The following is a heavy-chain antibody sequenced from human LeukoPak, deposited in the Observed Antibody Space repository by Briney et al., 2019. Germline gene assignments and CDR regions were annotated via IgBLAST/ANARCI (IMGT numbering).Heavy chain of an antibody. CDR3: AKDRYCFSTSCYAPFDH. J-gene: IGHJ4*02. V-gene: IGHV3-43*02. D-gene: IGHD2-2*01. CDR1: GFTFAGHA. Sequence: GGSLRLSCAASGFTFAGHAMHWVRQAPGKGLEWVSIISGDGGSTYYADSVKGRFTISRDNSKDSLYLQMNSLRTEDTAFYYCAKDRYCFSTSCYAPFDHWGQGTLVTVSS. CDR2: ISGDGGST.